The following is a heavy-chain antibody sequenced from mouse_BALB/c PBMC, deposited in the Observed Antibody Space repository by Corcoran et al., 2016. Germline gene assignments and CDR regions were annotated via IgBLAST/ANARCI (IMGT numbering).Heavy chain of an antibody. Sequence: EVQLQQAGAELVKPGASVKLSCTASDFNIKDTYMHWVKQRPEQGLEWIGRIDPANGTTKYDPKFQGKATITADTTSNTAYLQLSSLTSEDTAVYYCANWDWYFDVWGAGTTVTVSS. D-gene: IGHD4-1*01. CDR2: IDPANGTT. CDR3: ANWDWYFDV. CDR1: DFNIKDTY. V-gene: IGHV14-3*02. J-gene: IGHJ1*01.